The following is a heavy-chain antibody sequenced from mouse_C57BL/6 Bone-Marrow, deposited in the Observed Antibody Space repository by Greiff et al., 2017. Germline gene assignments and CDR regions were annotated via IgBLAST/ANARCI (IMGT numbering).Heavy chain of an antibody. CDR2: IDPSDSDT. J-gene: IGHJ2*01. CDR3: ARQIYFFFDY. CDR1: GYTFTSYW. V-gene: IGHV1-52*01. Sequence: QVQLQQPGAELVRPGSSVKLSCKASGYTFTSYWMQWVKQRPIQGLEWIGNIDPSDSDTHYNQKFKNKATLTVDKASSTAYMQLSSLTSEDSAVSYCARQIYFFFDYWGQGTTLTFSS. D-gene: IGHD2-1*01.